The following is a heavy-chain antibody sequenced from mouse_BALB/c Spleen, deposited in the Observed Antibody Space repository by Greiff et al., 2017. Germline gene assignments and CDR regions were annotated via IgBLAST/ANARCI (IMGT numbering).Heavy chain of an antibody. V-gene: IGHV2-9-2*01. CDR1: GFSLTSYD. J-gene: IGHJ3*01. Sequence: VKLVESGPGLVAPSQSLSITCTVSGFSLTSYDISWIRQPPGKGLEWLGVIWTGGGTNYNSAFMSRLSISKDNSKSQVFLKMNSLQTDDTAIYYCVRDRGKLGAWFAYWGQGTLVTVSA. CDR3: VRDRGKLGAWFAY. CDR2: IWTGGGT. D-gene: IGHD4-1*01.